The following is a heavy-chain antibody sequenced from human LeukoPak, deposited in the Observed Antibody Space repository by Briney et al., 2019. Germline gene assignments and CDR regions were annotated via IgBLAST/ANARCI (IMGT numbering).Heavy chain of an antibody. CDR1: GFTFSSYS. D-gene: IGHD4-23*01. CDR2: ISSSSSYI. J-gene: IGHJ4*02. V-gene: IGHV3-21*01. CDR3: ARDGGGMRTPSCIDY. Sequence: GGSLRLSCAASGFTFSSYSMNWVRQAPGKGLEWVSSISSSSSYIYYADSVKGRFTISRDNAKNSLYLQMNSLRAEDTAVYYCARDGGGMRTPSCIDYWGQGTLVTVSS.